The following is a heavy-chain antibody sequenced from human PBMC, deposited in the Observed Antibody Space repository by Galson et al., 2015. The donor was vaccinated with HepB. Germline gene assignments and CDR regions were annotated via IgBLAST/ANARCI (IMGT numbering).Heavy chain of an antibody. CDR1: GFSLDTAGEG. Sequence: PALVKPTQTLTLTCTFSGFSLDTAGEGVGWVRQPPGKALEWLALIYWDDDKRYIPSLMNRLTITKDASKNQVVLTLADMDLIDTGTYYCAHGYGPLDYWGQGILVTVSS. CDR3: AHGYGPLDY. CDR2: IYWDDDK. D-gene: IGHD5-12*01. V-gene: IGHV2-5*02. J-gene: IGHJ4*02.